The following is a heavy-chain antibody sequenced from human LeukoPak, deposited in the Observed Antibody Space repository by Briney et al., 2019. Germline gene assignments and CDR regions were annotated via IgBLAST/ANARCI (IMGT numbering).Heavy chain of an antibody. J-gene: IGHJ4*02. CDR2: ITTGGSSI. CDR3: ARVRYDSGWYDY. D-gene: IGHD6-19*01. V-gene: IGHV3-48*04. Sequence: GGSLRLSCAASGFTFSAYAMAWVRQAPGKGLECVSHITTGGSSIFYADSVKGRFTISRDNAKNSLYLQMNSLRAEDAAVYYCARVRYDSGWYDYWGQGALVTVSS. CDR1: GFTFSAYA.